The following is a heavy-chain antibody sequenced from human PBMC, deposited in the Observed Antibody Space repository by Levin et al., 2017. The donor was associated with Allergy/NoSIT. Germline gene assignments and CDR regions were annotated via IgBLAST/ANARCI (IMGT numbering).Heavy chain of an antibody. D-gene: IGHD2-15*01. J-gene: IGHJ1*01. Sequence: GGSLRLSCAASGFTFSSYSMNWVRQAPGKGLEWVSYISSSSSTIYYADSVQGRFTISRDNAKNSLYLQMNSLRGEDTAVYYCARTYCSGGSCDLYFQHWGQGTLVTVSS. CDR2: ISSSSSTI. CDR3: ARTYCSGGSCDLYFQH. V-gene: IGHV3-48*01. CDR1: GFTFSSYS.